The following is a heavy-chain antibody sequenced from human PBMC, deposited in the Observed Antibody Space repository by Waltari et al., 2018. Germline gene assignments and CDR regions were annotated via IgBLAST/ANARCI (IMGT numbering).Heavy chain of an antibody. J-gene: IGHJ4*02. CDR2: INQHGSET. Sequence: EVRLVEAGGGVGVLGAGLRITSASSGFTLSSDWIRRVRQAPGKGLEWVANINQHGSETYYVDSVEGRFTISRDNAKNSLYLQMNSLSVEDTAVYYCARDSSLRYYFDYWGQGTLVTVSS. V-gene: IGHV3-7*01. CDR1: GFTLSSDW. CDR3: ARDSSLRYYFDY.